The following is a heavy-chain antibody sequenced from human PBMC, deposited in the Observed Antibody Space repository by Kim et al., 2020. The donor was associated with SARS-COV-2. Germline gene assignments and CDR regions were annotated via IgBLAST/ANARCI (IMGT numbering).Heavy chain of an antibody. Sequence: LSLTCAASGFTFSSYSMNWVRQAPGKGLEWVSSISSSSSYIYYADSVKGRFTISRDNAKNSLYLQMNSLRAEDTAVYYCARARGYCSSTSCSPDGYWGQGTLVTVSS. CDR2: ISSSSSYI. CDR1: GFTFSSYS. J-gene: IGHJ4*02. V-gene: IGHV3-21*01. D-gene: IGHD2-2*01. CDR3: ARARGYCSSTSCSPDGY.